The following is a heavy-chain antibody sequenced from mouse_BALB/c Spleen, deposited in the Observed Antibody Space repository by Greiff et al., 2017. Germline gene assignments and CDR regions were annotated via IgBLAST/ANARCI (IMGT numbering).Heavy chain of an antibody. Sequence: EVKLMESGGGLVKPGGSLKLSCAASGFTFSSYAMSWVRQTPEKRLEWVASISSGGSTYYPDSVKGRFTISRDNARNILYLQMSSPRSEDTAMYYCARLGYYDYDGDSWFAYWGQGTLVTVSA. J-gene: IGHJ3*01. D-gene: IGHD2-4*01. V-gene: IGHV5-6-5*01. CDR3: ARLGYYDYDGDSWFAY. CDR1: GFTFSSYA. CDR2: ISSGGST.